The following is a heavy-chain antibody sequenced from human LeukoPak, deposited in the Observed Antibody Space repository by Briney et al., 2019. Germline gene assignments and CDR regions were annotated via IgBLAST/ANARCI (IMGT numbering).Heavy chain of an antibody. CDR1: GYALTGYF. Sequence: ASVKVSCKASGYALTGYFFHWVRQAPGQGLEWMGWINPNIGDTNYAEKFQGRVTLTRDTSINIAYMELSRLTSDDTAVYYCARSSGFFYYCDYWGQGTLVTVSS. V-gene: IGHV1-2*02. CDR2: INPNIGDT. CDR3: ARSSGFFYYCDY. J-gene: IGHJ4*02. D-gene: IGHD3-22*01.